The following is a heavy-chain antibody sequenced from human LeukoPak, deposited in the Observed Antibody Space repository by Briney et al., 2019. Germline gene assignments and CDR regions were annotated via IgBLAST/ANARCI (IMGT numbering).Heavy chain of an antibody. J-gene: IGHJ4*02. CDR1: GGSISNYY. V-gene: IGHV4-59*01. CDR3: ARGPYCSSTSCYHSGALDY. CDR2: IYYSGST. Sequence: SETLSLTCTVSGGSISNYYWNWIRQPPGKGLEWIGYIYYSGSTNYNPSLKSRVTMSLDTSKKQFTLNLTSVTAADTAVYYCARGPYCSSTSCYHSGALDYWGQGTLVTVSS. D-gene: IGHD2-2*01.